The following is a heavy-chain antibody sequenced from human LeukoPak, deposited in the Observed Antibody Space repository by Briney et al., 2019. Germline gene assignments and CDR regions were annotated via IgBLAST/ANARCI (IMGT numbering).Heavy chain of an antibody. CDR3: ARATPCWSAPEVDY. Sequence: GASVKVSCKASGYTFTGYYMHWVRQAPGQGLEWMGWINPNSGSTNYAQKFQGRVTMTRDTSISTAYMELSRLRSDDTAVYYCARATPCWSAPEVDYWGQGTLVTVSS. CDR1: GYTFTGYY. J-gene: IGHJ4*02. CDR2: INPNSGST. D-gene: IGHD6-13*01. V-gene: IGHV1-2*02.